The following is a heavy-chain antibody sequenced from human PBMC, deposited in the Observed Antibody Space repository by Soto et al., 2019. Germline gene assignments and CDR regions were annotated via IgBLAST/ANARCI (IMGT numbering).Heavy chain of an antibody. D-gene: IGHD2-15*01. CDR2: ISGSGGST. CDR3: ARGFSAAKASPPDF. V-gene: IGHV3-23*01. Sequence: SGGSLRLSCAASGFTFSSFAMSWVRQAPGKGLDWVSAISGSGGSTYSADSVKGRFTISRDNSKDTLYLQMSSLRAEDTAVYYCARGFSAAKASPPDFRGQRYLVTVSA. CDR1: GFTFSSFA. J-gene: IGHJ1*01.